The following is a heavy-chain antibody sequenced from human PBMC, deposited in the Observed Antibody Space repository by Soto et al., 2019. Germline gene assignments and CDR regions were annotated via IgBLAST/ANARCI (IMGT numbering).Heavy chain of an antibody. J-gene: IGHJ5*02. CDR2: ISYDGSNK. V-gene: IGHV3-30*03. CDR1: GFIFSGYG. D-gene: IGHD1-26*01. Sequence: PGGSLRLSCAASGFIFSGYGMHWVRQAPGKGLEWVAVISYDGSNKYYADSAKGRFTISRDDAKNTLYLQMNSLRAEDTAVYYCASYDTSGSYPNWFDPWGQGTLVTVSA. CDR3: ASYDTSGSYPNWFDP.